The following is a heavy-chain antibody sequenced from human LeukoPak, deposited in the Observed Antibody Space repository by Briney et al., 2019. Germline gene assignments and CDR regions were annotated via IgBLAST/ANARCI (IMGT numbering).Heavy chain of an antibody. Sequence: AESLKISCKGSGYSFTNYWISWVRQLSGKGLEGMGSIDPSDSYINYSPSFQGHVTISADKSISTAYLQWSSLKASDTAMYYCARQDFRGTVWDWGQGTLVTVSS. J-gene: IGHJ4*02. CDR2: IDPSDSYI. V-gene: IGHV5-10-1*01. CDR1: GYSFTNYW. CDR3: ARQDFRGTVWD. D-gene: IGHD4-23*01.